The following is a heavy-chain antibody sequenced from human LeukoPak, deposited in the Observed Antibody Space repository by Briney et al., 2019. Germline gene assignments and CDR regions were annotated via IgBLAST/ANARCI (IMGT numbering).Heavy chain of an antibody. V-gene: IGHV4-4*07. Sequence: PSETLSLTCTVSGGSISSYYWSWIRQPAGKGLGWIGRIYTSGSTNYNPSLKSRVTISVDKSKNQFSLKLSSVTAADTAVYYCASGYGDYDYWGQGTLVTVSS. CDR2: IYTSGST. CDR1: GGSISSYY. D-gene: IGHD4-17*01. J-gene: IGHJ4*02. CDR3: ASGYGDYDY.